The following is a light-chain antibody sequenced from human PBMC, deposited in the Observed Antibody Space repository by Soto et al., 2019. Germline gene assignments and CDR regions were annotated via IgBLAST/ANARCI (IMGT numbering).Light chain of an antibody. J-gene: IGKJ4*01. CDR3: QQLNSYPIT. Sequence: DIQFTQSPSFLSASVGDRVTITRRASQGISSFLAWYQQKPGKAPNLLIYAASTLQSGVPSRFSGSGSGTEFTLTISNLRPEDFATYHCQQLNSYPITFGGGTKVEIK. CDR1: QGISSF. V-gene: IGKV1-9*01. CDR2: AAS.